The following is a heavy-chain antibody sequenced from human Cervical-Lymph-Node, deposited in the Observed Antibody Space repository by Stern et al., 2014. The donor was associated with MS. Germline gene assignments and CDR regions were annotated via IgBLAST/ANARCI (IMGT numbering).Heavy chain of an antibody. CDR2: VYHSGAT. Sequence: QVQLQQWGAGLLKPSETLSLTCAVYGGSFSGYYLSWVRQPPGKGLEWIGEVYHSGATNYNPSLKSTGTITIDTPKAQASLNLTSVTAADTALYYCARGRVDVVAATLFYYNAMDIWGQGTTVTVSS. D-gene: IGHD2-15*01. V-gene: IGHV4-34*01. J-gene: IGHJ6*02. CDR3: ARGRVDVVAATLFYYNAMDI. CDR1: GGSFSGYY.